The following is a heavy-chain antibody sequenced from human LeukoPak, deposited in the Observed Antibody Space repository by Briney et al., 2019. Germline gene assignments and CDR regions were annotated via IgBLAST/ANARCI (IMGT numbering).Heavy chain of an antibody. D-gene: IGHD3-10*01. J-gene: IGHJ4*02. CDR1: GFTFSDHY. V-gene: IGHV3-11*04. Sequence: GGSLRLSCAASGFTFSDHYMSWIRQAPGKGLEWVSYISSSGSTIYYADSVKGRFTISGDNSKNTLYLQMNSLRAEDTAVYYCARDYYMVRGVIANYFDYWGQGTLVTVSS. CDR3: ARDYYMVRGVIANYFDY. CDR2: ISSSGSTI.